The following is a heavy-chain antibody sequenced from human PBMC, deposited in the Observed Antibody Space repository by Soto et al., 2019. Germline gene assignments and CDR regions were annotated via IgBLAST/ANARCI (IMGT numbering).Heavy chain of an antibody. CDR3: ARSPRSIAAGGIDF. J-gene: IGHJ4*01. CDR1: GGSISSPNL. Sequence: QVRLQESGPGLVKPSGTLSLTCAVSGGSISSPNLWTWVRQPPGKGLEWIGEIYHIGSTTFNPSLKSRVTVSVDKSKNQFSLKLSSVTAADTAVYYCARSPRSIAAGGIDFWGQGILVTVSS. D-gene: IGHD6-13*01. CDR2: IYHIGST. V-gene: IGHV4-4*02.